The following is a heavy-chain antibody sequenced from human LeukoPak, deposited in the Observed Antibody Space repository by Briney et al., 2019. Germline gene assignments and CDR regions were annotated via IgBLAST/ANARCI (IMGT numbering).Heavy chain of an antibody. J-gene: IGHJ6*03. CDR2: ISSSSSYI. D-gene: IGHD2-21*02. CDR3: AKDGAYCGGDCPLGYYMDV. Sequence: GGSLRLSCAASGFTFSSYSMNWVRQAPGKGLEWVSSISSSSSYIYYADSVKGRFTISRDNAKNSLYLQMNSLRAEDTALYYCAKDGAYCGGDCPLGYYMDVWGKGTTVTTSS. V-gene: IGHV3-21*04. CDR1: GFTFSSYS.